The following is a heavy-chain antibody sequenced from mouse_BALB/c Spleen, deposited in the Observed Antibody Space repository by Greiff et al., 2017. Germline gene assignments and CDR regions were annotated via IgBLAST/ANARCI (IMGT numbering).Heavy chain of an antibody. CDR2: IWSDGST. CDR3: ARHVEYGNYWYFDV. Sequence: QVQLKESGPDLVAPSQSLSITCTVSGFSLTSYGVHWVRQPPGKGLEWLVVIWSDGSTTYNSALKSRLSISKDNSKSQVFLKMNSLQTDDTAMYYCARHVEYGNYWYFDVWGAGTTVTVSS. D-gene: IGHD2-10*02. J-gene: IGHJ1*01. CDR1: GFSLTSYG. V-gene: IGHV2-6-2*01.